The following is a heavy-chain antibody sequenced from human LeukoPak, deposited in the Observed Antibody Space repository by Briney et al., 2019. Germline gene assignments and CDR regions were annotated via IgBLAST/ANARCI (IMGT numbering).Heavy chain of an antibody. D-gene: IGHD6-19*01. CDR1: GFTFSSHA. Sequence: PGGSLRLSCTASGFTFSSHAMSWVRQAPGKGLEWVSVISDNGGSTYYADSVKGRFTISRDNFKNTLYLQMNSLRAEDTAVYYCAKARFGSGWYDNWGQGTLVTVSS. CDR2: ISDNGGST. V-gene: IGHV3-23*01. J-gene: IGHJ5*02. CDR3: AKARFGSGWYDN.